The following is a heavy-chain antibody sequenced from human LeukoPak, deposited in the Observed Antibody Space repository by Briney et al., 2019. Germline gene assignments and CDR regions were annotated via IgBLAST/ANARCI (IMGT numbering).Heavy chain of an antibody. D-gene: IGHD3-3*01. CDR3: ARGYYDFWSGYFEPIDAFDI. V-gene: IGHV4-4*07. Sequence: PSETLSLTCTVSGGSISSYYWSWIRQPAGKGLEWIGRIYTSGSTNYNPSLKSRVTMSVDTSKNQFSLKLSSVTAADTAVYYCARGYYDFWSGYFEPIDAFDIWGQGTMVTVSS. J-gene: IGHJ3*02. CDR2: IYTSGST. CDR1: GGSISSYY.